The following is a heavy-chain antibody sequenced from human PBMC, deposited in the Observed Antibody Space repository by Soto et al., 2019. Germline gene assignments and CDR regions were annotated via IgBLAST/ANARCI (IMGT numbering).Heavy chain of an antibody. CDR2: IYDSGAT. CDR3: ATTLSPYYNGMHV. Sequence: SETLSLTCAVSGGSISSSKWWNWVRQPPGKGLEWIGEIYDSGATNYNPSLKNRVTISVDKSKDQFSLKLTSVSAADTAVYFCATTLSPYYNGMHVWGQGATVTVSS. V-gene: IGHV4-4*02. CDR1: GGSISSSKW. J-gene: IGHJ6*02.